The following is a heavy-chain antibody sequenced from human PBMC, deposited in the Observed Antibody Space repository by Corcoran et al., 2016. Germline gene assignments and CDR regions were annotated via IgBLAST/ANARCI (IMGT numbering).Heavy chain of an antibody. V-gene: IGHV1-69*06. J-gene: IGHJ6*02. CDR2: IIPIFGTA. D-gene: IGHD3-3*01. CDR1: GGTFSSYA. CDR3: ARAQRYDSPDYYCYYGMDV. Sequence: QVQLVQSGAEVKKPGSSVKVSCKASGGTFSSYAISWVRQAPGQGLEWMGGIIPIFGTANYAQKFQGRVTITADKSTSTAYMELSSLRSEDTAVYYCARAQRYDSPDYYCYYGMDVWGQGTTVTVSS.